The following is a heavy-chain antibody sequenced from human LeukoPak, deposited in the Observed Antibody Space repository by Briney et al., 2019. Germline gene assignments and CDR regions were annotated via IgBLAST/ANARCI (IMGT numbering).Heavy chain of an antibody. D-gene: IGHD1-7*01. CDR3: ARDPGIPGTNYWYFNL. CDR2: IDPNRGGT. J-gene: IGHJ2*01. Sequence: GASVTVSRKASGYTFTDYYMHWVRQAPRQGIAWVGRIDPNRGGTSYAQTFQGRVTMTRDTSISTVYMELSSLTSDDTAMYYCARDPGIPGTNYWYFNLWGRGALVTVSS. V-gene: IGHV1-2*06. CDR1: GYTFTDYY.